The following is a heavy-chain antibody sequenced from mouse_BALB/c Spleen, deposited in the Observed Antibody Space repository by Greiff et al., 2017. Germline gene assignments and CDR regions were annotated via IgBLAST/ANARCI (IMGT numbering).Heavy chain of an antibody. CDR1: GFSLTSYG. D-gene: IGHD2-2*01. J-gene: IGHJ4*01. CDR3: ARVREYYGYIYAMDD. CDR2: IWAGGST. V-gene: IGHV2-9*02. Sequence: QVQLQQSGPGLVAPSQSLSITCTVSGFSLTSYGVHWVRQPPGKGLEWLGVIWAGGSTNYNSALMSRLSISKDNSKSQVFLKMNSLQTDDTAMYYCARVREYYGYIYAMDDWGQGTSVTVSS.